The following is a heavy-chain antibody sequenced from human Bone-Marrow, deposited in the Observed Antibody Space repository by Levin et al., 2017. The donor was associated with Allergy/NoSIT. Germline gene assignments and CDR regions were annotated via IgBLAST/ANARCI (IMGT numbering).Heavy chain of an antibody. CDR1: GFTFSSDW. CDR2: INNDGSST. CDR3: VRDLRGVSGRYYFDS. V-gene: IGHV3-74*01. Sequence: GGSLRLSCVASGFTFSSDWMHWVRQAPGKGLVWVSRINNDGSSTSYGHSVKGRFTISRDNAKNTLYLQVNSLRVEDTAVYYCVRDLRGVSGRYYFDSWGQGTLVTVSS. D-gene: IGHD3-10*01. J-gene: IGHJ4*02.